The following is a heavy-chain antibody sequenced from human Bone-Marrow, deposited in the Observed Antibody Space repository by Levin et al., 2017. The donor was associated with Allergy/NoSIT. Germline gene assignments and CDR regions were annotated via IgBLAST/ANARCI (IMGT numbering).Heavy chain of an antibody. V-gene: IGHV3-23*01. Sequence: ASVKVSCAASGFTFSSYAMSWVRQAPGKGLEWVSAISGSGGSTYYADSVKGRFTISRDNSKNTLYLQMNSLRAEDTAVYYCAKGVYGGNSDGAFDIWGQGTMVTVSS. CDR3: AKGVYGGNSDGAFDI. D-gene: IGHD4-23*01. CDR2: ISGSGGST. J-gene: IGHJ3*02. CDR1: GFTFSSYA.